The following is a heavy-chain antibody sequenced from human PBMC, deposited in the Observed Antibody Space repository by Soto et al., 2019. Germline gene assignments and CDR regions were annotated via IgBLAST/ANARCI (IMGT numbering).Heavy chain of an antibody. Sequence: ASVKVSCKASGYTFTGYYMHWVRQAPGQGLEWMGWINPNSGGTNYAQKFQGRVTITRDTSASTAYMELSSLRSEDTAVYYCARGIGLSRPIWGQGTLVTVSS. D-gene: IGHD5-18*01. CDR2: INPNSGGT. CDR3: ARGIGLSRPI. V-gene: IGHV1-2*02. CDR1: GYTFTGYY. J-gene: IGHJ4*02.